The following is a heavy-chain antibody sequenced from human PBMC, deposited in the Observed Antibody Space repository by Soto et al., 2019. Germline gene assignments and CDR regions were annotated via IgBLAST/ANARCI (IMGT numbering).Heavy chain of an antibody. D-gene: IGHD3-22*01. J-gene: IGHJ4*02. CDR1: GYTFTSYG. CDR3: ARGADVEGREGGYCVY. Sequence: QVQLVQSGAEVKKPGASVKVSCKASGYTFTSYGISWVRQAPGQGVEWMGWTSAYNGNTNYAQKLQGRVTMTTDTSTSSAYMELWSVRSDDTAVYYCARGADVEGREGGYCVYWGQGTLVTVSS. V-gene: IGHV1-18*04. CDR2: TSAYNGNT.